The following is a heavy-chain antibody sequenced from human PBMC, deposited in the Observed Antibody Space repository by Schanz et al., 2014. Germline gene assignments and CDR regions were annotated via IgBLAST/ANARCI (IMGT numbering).Heavy chain of an antibody. CDR2: ISGSGDDT. J-gene: IGHJ4*02. D-gene: IGHD6-13*01. V-gene: IGHV3-23*04. CDR1: GFTVSSTY. CDR3: ARDSGSSSWYASDY. Sequence: EGQLVESGGGLVQPGGSLRLSCAASGFTVSSTYMTWVRQAPGKGLEWVSTISGSGDDTYPADSVKGRFTISRDNSNNTLYLQMKSLRAEDTALYYCARDSGSSSWYASDYWGQGTLVTVSA.